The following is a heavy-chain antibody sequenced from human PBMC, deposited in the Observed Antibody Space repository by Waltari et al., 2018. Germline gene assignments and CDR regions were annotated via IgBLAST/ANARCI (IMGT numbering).Heavy chain of an antibody. V-gene: IGHV2-5*02. CDR1: GFSLSTSGVG. CDR3: AHRRLDEVVTDAFDI. D-gene: IGHD1-1*01. Sequence: QITLKESGPTLVKPTQTLTLTCTFSGFSLSTSGVGVGWIRQPPGKALEWLALIYWDDDKRYSPSLKSRLTITKDTSKNQVVLTMTNMDPVDTATYYCAHRRLDEVVTDAFDIWGQGTMATVSS. J-gene: IGHJ3*02. CDR2: IYWDDDK.